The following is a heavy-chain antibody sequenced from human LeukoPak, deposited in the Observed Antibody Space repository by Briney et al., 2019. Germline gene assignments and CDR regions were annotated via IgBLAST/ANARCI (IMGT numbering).Heavy chain of an antibody. CDR1: GYXFTSYG. CDR3: ARDPGAAGYSYGYADY. J-gene: IGHJ4*02. V-gene: IGHV1-18*01. Sequence: ASVKVSCKASGYXFTSYGISWVRQAPGQGLEWMGWISAYNGNTNYAQKLQGGVTMTTDTSTSTAYMELRSLRSDDTAVYYCARDPGAAGYSYGYADYWGQGTLVTVSS. D-gene: IGHD5-18*01. CDR2: ISAYNGNT.